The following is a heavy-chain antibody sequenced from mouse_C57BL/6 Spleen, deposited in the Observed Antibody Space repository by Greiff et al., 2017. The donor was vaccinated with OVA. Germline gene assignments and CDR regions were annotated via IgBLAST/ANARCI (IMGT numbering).Heavy chain of an antibody. CDR1: GYSITSGYY. D-gene: IGHD2-2*01. Sequence: EVKLMESGPGLVKPSQSLSLTCSVTGYSITSGYYWTWIRQFPGNKLEWMGYISYDGSNNYNPSLKNRISITRDTSKNQFFLKLNSVTTEDTATYYCARGYGYDWFAYWGQGTLVTVSA. CDR2: ISYDGSN. J-gene: IGHJ3*01. CDR3: ARGYGYDWFAY. V-gene: IGHV3-6*01.